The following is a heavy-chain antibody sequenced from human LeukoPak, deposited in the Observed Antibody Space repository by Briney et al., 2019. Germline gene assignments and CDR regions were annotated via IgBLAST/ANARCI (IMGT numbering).Heavy chain of an antibody. D-gene: IGHD6-6*01. CDR2: INPSGGST. CDR3: ARAAARTYWYFDL. V-gene: IGHV1-46*01. Sequence: ASVKVSCKASGYTFTSYYMHWVRQAPGQGLEWMGIINPSGGSTSYAQKFQGRVTMTRDMSTSTVYMELSSLRSDDTAVYYCARAAARTYWYFDLWGRGTLVTVSS. J-gene: IGHJ2*01. CDR1: GYTFTSYY.